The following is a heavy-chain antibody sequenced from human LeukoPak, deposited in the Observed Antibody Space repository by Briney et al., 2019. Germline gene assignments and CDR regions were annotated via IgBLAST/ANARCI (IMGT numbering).Heavy chain of an antibody. CDR2: ISYDGSNK. CDR1: GFTFSSYG. V-gene: IGHV3-30*18. Sequence: GRSLRLSCAASGFTFSSYGMHWVRQAPGKGLEWVAVISYDGSNKYYADSVKGRFTISRDNSKNTLYLQMNSLRAEDTAVYYCAKSGYGGKAYLDYWGQGTLVTVSS. CDR3: AKSGYGGKAYLDY. D-gene: IGHD4-23*01. J-gene: IGHJ4*02.